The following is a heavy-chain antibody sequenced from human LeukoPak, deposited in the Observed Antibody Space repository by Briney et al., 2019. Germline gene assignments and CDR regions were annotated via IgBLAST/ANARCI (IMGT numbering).Heavy chain of an antibody. CDR3: AKGRADGSNFHYCSSTSCYQGNWFDP. Sequence: LAGGSLRLSCAASGFTFSSFGMHWVRQAPGKGLEWVAFIRYDGSNKYYVDSVKGRFTISRDNSKNTLYLQMNSLRAEDTAVYYCAKGRADGSNFHYCSSTSCYQGNWFDPWGQGTLVTVSS. D-gene: IGHD2-2*01. J-gene: IGHJ5*02. CDR2: IRYDGSNK. V-gene: IGHV3-30*02. CDR1: GFTFSSFG.